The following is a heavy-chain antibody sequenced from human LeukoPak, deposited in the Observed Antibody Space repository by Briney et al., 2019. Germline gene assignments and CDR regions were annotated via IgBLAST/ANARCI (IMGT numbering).Heavy chain of an antibody. CDR2: ISSSSII. V-gene: IGHV3-48*01. D-gene: IGHD4-17*01. CDR1: GFTFSSYS. J-gene: IGHJ4*02. Sequence: GGSPRLSCAASGFTFSSYSMNWVRQAPGKGLEWVSYISSSSIIYYADSVKGRFTISRDNAKNSLYLQMNSLRAEDTAVYYCASLYGDYVGGDYWGQGTLVTVSS. CDR3: ASLYGDYVGGDY.